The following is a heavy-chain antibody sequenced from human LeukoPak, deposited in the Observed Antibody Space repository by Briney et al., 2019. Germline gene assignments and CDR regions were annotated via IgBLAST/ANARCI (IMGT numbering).Heavy chain of an antibody. CDR3: ARDRSYGDFAWGY. Sequence: PGGSLRPSCAASGFTVSSNFMTWVRQAPGKGLEWVSVISSGGTTYYADSVKGRFTISRHISKNTVYLQMNSLRAEDRAVYYCARDRSYGDFAWGYWGQGTLVTVSS. V-gene: IGHV3-53*04. D-gene: IGHD4-17*01. CDR1: GFTVSSNF. J-gene: IGHJ4*02. CDR2: ISSGGTT.